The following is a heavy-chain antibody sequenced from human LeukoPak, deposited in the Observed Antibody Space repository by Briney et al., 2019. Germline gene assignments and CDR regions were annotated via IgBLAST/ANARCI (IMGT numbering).Heavy chain of an antibody. V-gene: IGHV3-33*01. CDR2: IWYDGSNI. Sequence: PGRSLRLSCAASGFTFSTYGMHWVRQAPGKGLEWLAVIWYDGSNIYYADSVKGRFAISRDNSRNTLYLQLNSLRAEDSAVYYCAAIRIGYWGRGTLVTVSP. J-gene: IGHJ4*02. CDR1: GFTFSTYG. D-gene: IGHD5-24*01. CDR3: AAIRIGY.